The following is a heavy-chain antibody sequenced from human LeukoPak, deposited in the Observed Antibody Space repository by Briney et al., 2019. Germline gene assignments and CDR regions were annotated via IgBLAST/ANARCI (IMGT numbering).Heavy chain of an antibody. D-gene: IGHD6-19*01. CDR2: IYYSGST. CDR1: GGSISSGGYY. Sequence: KPSETLSLTCTVSGGSISSGGYYRSWIRQHPGKGLEWIGYIYYSGSTYYNPSLKSRVTISVDTSKNQFSLKLSSVTAADTAVYYCARRLSSGWYWSAVWDWGQGTLVTVSS. V-gene: IGHV4-31*03. J-gene: IGHJ4*02. CDR3: ARRLSSGWYWSAVWD.